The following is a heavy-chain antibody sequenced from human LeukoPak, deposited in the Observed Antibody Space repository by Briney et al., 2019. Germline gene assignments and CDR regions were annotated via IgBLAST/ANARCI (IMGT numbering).Heavy chain of an antibody. CDR1: GFTFSSYS. J-gene: IGHJ4*02. CDR2: ISSSSSYI. CDR3: AYLPDDIEDIVVVPAARY. D-gene: IGHD2-2*01. Sequence: PGGSLRLSCAASGFTFSSYSMNWVRQAPGKGLEWVSSISSSSSYIYYADSVKGRFTISRDNAKNSLYLQMNSLRAEDTAVYYCAYLPDDIEDIVVVPAARYWGQGTLVTVSS. V-gene: IGHV3-21*01.